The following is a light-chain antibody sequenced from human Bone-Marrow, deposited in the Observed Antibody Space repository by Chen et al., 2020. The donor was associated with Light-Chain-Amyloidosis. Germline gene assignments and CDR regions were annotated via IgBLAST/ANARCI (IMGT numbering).Light chain of an antibody. CDR1: QSVSSY. CDR3: QQRSNWPLA. Sequence: EIVLTQSPATLSLSPGERATLPCRASQSVSSYLAWYQQKPGQAPRLLIYDASNRATGIPARFSGSGSGTDFTRAISSLEPEDFAVYYCQQRSNWPLAYGGGTKVEIK. V-gene: IGKV3-11*01. J-gene: IGKJ4*01. CDR2: DAS.